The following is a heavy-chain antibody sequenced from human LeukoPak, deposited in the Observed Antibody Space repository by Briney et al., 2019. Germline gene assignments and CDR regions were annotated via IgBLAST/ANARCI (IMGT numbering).Heavy chain of an antibody. CDR2: ISGSGGST. D-gene: IGHD3-10*01. J-gene: IGHJ4*02. Sequence: GGSLRLSCAASRFTFSSYAMSWVRQAPGKGLEWVSAISGSGGSTYYADSVKGRFTISRDNSKNTLYLQMNSLRAEDTAVYYCAKGLDYDYYGSGSPPDYSGQGTLVTVSS. V-gene: IGHV3-23*01. CDR3: AKGLDYDYYGSGSPPDY. CDR1: RFTFSSYA.